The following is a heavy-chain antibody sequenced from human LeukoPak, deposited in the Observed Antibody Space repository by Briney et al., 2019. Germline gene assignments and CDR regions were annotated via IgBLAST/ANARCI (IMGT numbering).Heavy chain of an antibody. D-gene: IGHD2/OR15-2a*01. CDR1: GFTFSSYW. CDR2: IKQDGSEK. Sequence: GGSLRLSCAASGFTFSSYWMSWVRQAPGKGLEWVANIKQDGSEKYYVDSVKGRFTISRDNAKNSLYLQMNSLRAEDTAVYYCARGPPCREYCSLEFYFDYRGQGTLVTVSS. J-gene: IGHJ4*02. CDR3: ARGPPCREYCSLEFYFDY. V-gene: IGHV3-7*05.